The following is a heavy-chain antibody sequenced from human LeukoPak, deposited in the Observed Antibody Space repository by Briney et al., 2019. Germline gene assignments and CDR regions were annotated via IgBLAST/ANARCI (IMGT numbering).Heavy chain of an antibody. CDR2: IYDSGST. CDR1: GGSIRSSYYY. J-gene: IGHJ4*02. Sequence: PSETLSLTCTVSGGSIRSSYYYWGWIRQPPGKGLEWIGSIYDSGSTYYNPSLKSRVTISVDTSKNQFSLKLNSVTAADTAVYYCARHDSRGHTHFDYWGQGTLVTVSS. D-gene: IGHD3-22*01. CDR3: ARHDSRGHTHFDY. V-gene: IGHV4-39*01.